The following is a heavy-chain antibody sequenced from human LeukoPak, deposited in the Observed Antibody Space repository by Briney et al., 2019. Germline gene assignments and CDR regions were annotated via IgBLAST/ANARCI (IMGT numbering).Heavy chain of an antibody. CDR3: ARLGDSYYFDY. CDR1: GYSFTTYW. V-gene: IGHV5-51*01. Sequence: GESLRISCKGSGYSFTTYWIGWVRQMPGKGLEWMGIIYPGDSDTKYSPSFQGQVTISADKSISTAYLQWSSLKASDTAMFYCARLGDSYYFDYWGQGTLVTVSS. D-gene: IGHD4-17*01. CDR2: IYPGDSDT. J-gene: IGHJ4*02.